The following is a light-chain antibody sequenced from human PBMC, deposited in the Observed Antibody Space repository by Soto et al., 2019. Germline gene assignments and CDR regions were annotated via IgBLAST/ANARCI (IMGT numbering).Light chain of an antibody. V-gene: IGLV1-40*01. J-gene: IGLJ1*01. Sequence: QSVLTQPHSVSGATGQRVTISCTGSSSNIGAGYDVHWYQQLPGTAPKLLIYGNSNRPSGVPDRFSGSKSGTSASLAITGLQAEDEADYYCQSYDSSLSGYVFGTGTKLTVL. CDR2: GNS. CDR1: SSNIGAGYD. CDR3: QSYDSSLSGYV.